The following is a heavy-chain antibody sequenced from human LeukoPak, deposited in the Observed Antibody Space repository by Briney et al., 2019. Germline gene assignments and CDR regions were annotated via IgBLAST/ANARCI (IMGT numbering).Heavy chain of an antibody. CDR1: GGSISSYY. CDR2: IYYSGST. V-gene: IGHV4-59*01. D-gene: IGHD2-15*01. CDR3: ARAVFSYCSGGSCPYFDY. Sequence: SETLSLTCSVSGGSISSYYWSWIRQSPGKGLEWIVYIYYSGSTNYNPSLKSRFTISVHTSKNQFSLKLSSVTAADTAVYYCARAVFSYCSGGSCPYFDYWGQGTLVTVSS. J-gene: IGHJ4*02.